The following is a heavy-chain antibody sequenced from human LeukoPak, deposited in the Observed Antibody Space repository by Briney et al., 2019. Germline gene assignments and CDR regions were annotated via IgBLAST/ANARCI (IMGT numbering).Heavy chain of an antibody. CDR3: ARGEYCTNGVCSMYNWFDP. CDR2: IYTSGST. V-gene: IGHV4-4*07. D-gene: IGHD2-8*01. Sequence: PSETLSLTCTVSGGSISSYYWSWIRPPAGKGLEWIGRIYTSGSTNYNPSLKSRVTMSVDTSKNQFSLKLSSVTAADTAVYYCARGEYCTNGVCSMYNWFDPWGQGTLVTVSS. CDR1: GGSISSYY. J-gene: IGHJ5*02.